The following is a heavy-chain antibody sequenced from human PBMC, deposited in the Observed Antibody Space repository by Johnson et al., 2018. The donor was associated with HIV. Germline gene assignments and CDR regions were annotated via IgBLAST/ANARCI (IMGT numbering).Heavy chain of an antibody. CDR2: INRKTDGGTT. J-gene: IGHJ3*02. V-gene: IGHV3-15*01. Sequence: VQLVESGGGLVQPGRSLRLSCAASGFTFSNAWMSWVRQAPGKGLEWVARINRKTDGGTTDYAAPVKGRFTISRDDSKNTLYLQLNSLKTEDTAVYYCTTPRPNWGWNAFDIWGQGTMVTVSS. CDR3: TTPRPNWGWNAFDI. CDR1: GFTFSNAW. D-gene: IGHD7-27*01.